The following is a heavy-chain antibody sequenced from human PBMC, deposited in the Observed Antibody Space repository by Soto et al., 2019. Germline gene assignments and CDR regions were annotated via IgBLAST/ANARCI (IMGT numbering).Heavy chain of an antibody. J-gene: IGHJ4*02. V-gene: IGHV3-15*07. D-gene: IGHD3-10*01. Sequence: ESGGGLVKPGGSLRLSCAASGFSFHDAWMNWVRQAPGKGLEWVGRIKSKTDGETTDYAAPVKGRFSVSRDDSKNTLYLQMNSQKTEDTAVYYCTADLIGTYYSPYDYWGQGILVTVSS. CDR1: GFSFHDAW. CDR3: TADLIGTYYSPYDY. CDR2: IKSKTDGETT.